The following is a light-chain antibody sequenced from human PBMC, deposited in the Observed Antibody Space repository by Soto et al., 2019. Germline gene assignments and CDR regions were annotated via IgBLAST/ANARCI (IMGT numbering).Light chain of an antibody. V-gene: IGKV3-15*01. J-gene: IGKJ4*01. CDR3: QQYNNWPPLT. Sequence: EVVMTQSPGTLSVSPGERATLSCRASQSVSSNLAWYQQKPGQAPRLLIYDASTRATGIPGRFSGSGSGTEFTLSISHLQSEDFAVYYCQQYNNWPPLTFGGGTKVEIK. CDR1: QSVSSN. CDR2: DAS.